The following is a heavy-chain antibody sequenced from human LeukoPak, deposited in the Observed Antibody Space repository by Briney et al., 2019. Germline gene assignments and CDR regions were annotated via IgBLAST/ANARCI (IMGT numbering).Heavy chain of an antibody. CDR1: GGTFSSYA. J-gene: IGHJ4*02. CDR2: IIPIFGTA. V-gene: IGHV1-69*01. Sequence: SVKVSCKASGGTFSSYAISWVRQAPGQGLEWLGGIIPIFGTANYAQKFQGRVTITADESTSTAYMELSSLRSEDTAVYYCATFYGSGSSYLDYWGQGTLVTVSS. CDR3: ATFYGSGSSYLDY. D-gene: IGHD3-10*01.